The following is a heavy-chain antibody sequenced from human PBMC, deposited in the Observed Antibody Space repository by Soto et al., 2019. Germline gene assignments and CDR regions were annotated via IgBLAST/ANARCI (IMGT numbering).Heavy chain of an antibody. Sequence: PGGSLRLSCAASGFTVGISYMSWVRQAPGEGLEWLAYISGSGTTIYYADSVKGRFTISRDNAENSLYLQMNSLSVEDTAVYYCARDRGGVAVPAVWFDPWGQGTLVTVSS. CDR2: ISGSGTTI. D-gene: IGHD6-19*01. CDR1: GFTVGISY. V-gene: IGHV3-11*01. CDR3: ARDRGGVAVPAVWFDP. J-gene: IGHJ5*02.